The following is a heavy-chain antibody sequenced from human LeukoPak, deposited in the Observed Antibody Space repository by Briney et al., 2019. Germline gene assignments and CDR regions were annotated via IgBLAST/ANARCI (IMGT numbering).Heavy chain of an antibody. V-gene: IGHV3-30*18. CDR1: GFTFSSYG. CDR2: ISYDGSTK. Sequence: PGRSLRLSCAASGFTFSSYGMHWVRQAPGKGLDWVGVISYDGSTKYYADSVKGRFTISRDNSMHTLYLQMNSLRAEDTAVYYCAKASNRGVATIDYWGHGTLVTVSS. D-gene: IGHD5-12*01. J-gene: IGHJ4*01. CDR3: AKASNRGVATIDY.